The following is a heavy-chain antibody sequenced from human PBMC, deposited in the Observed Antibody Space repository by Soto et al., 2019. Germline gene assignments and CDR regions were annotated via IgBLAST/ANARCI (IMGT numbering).Heavy chain of an antibody. D-gene: IGHD6-19*01. CDR1: GGSISGSY. Sequence: SSETLSLTCSFSGGSISGSYWSWIRQSPGKGLEWLGYVYYTGSTNYSPSLRSRVSISVDTSKNEFSLRLSSVTAADTAVYFCARSVAVPGAHIDYWGQGTQVTVSS. J-gene: IGHJ4*02. V-gene: IGHV4-59*01. CDR2: VYYTGST. CDR3: ARSVAVPGAHIDY.